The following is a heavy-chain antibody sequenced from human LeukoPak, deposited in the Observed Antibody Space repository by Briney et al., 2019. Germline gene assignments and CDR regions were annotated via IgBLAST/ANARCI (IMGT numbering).Heavy chain of an antibody. V-gene: IGHV3-23*05. CDR2: LSSGRSP. CDR3: ARQLGYCAAGTCYFDS. D-gene: IGHD1-1*01. CDR1: GFTFSSYA. Sequence: GGSLRLSCAASGFTFSSYAMSWVRQAPGKGLEWISSLSSGRSPSYSDSLEGRLTMSSDNARNTLYLQMDNLRGEDTAMYYCARQLGYCAAGTCYFDSWGHGTQVTVSS. J-gene: IGHJ4*01.